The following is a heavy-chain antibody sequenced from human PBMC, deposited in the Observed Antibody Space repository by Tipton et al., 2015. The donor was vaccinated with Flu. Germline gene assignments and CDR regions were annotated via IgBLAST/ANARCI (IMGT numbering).Heavy chain of an antibody. V-gene: IGHV3-30*18. D-gene: IGHD2-15*01. CDR3: AKVTGYCSGGSCYSDSYNYYYYAMDV. CDR2: IWNDGSDK. Sequence: AASGFTFSNFGMHWVRQAPGKGLEWVAVIWNDGSDKYYVDSVKGRFTIARDNSKNTMYLQMNSLRAEDTAVYYCAKVTGYCSGGSCYSDSYNYYYYAMDVWGQGTTVTVSS. J-gene: IGHJ6*02. CDR1: GFTFSNFG.